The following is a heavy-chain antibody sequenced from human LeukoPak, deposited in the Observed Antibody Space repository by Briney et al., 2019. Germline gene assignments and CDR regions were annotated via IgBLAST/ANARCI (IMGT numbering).Heavy chain of an antibody. CDR2: ISFDGSNK. D-gene: IGHD3-3*01. V-gene: IGHV3-30*03. CDR3: ARAYYDFWSGYYTGISGPVPYGMDV. Sequence: PGGSLRLSCAVSGFSLTEYSMHWVRQAPGKGLEWVAVISFDGSNKYYADSVKGRFTISRDNSKNTLYLQMNSLRAEDTAVYYCARAYYDFWSGYYTGISGPVPYGMDVWGQGTTVTVSS. CDR1: GFSLTEYS. J-gene: IGHJ6*02.